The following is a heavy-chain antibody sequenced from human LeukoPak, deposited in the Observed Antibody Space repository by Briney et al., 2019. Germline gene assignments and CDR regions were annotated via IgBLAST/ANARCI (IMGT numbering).Heavy chain of an antibody. D-gene: IGHD3-3*01. CDR2: IYYSVST. Sequence: TPAETLSLTCTASCGSISSHYWSWIRHPPGKGLESIGYIYYSVSTNYHPSLKSRVTISVDTSKNQFYLKLSSVTAADPAVYYCASASGSPEHFQHWGQGTLVTVSS. J-gene: IGHJ1*01. CDR1: CGSISSHY. V-gene: IGHV4-59*11. CDR3: ASASGSPEHFQH.